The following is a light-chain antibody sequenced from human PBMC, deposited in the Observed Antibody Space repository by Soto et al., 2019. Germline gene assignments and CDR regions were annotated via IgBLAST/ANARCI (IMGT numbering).Light chain of an antibody. CDR2: DVS. CDR3: SSYTSSSLYV. Sequence: QSVLTQPASVSGSPGQSITISCTGTSSDVGGSNYVSWYQQLPGKAPKLMIYDVSDRPSGVSNLFAASKSGNTASLTISGLQAEDEADYYCSSYTSSSLYVFGTGTKLTVL. J-gene: IGLJ1*01. CDR1: SSDVGGSNY. V-gene: IGLV2-14*01.